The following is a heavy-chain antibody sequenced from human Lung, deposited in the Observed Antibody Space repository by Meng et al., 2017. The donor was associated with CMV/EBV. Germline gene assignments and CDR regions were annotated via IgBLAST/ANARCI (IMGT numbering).Heavy chain of an antibody. J-gene: IGHJ4*02. CDR1: GFTFSSYA. V-gene: IGHV3-48*04. D-gene: IGHD1-26*01. CDR2: ISGNGNTI. CDR3: AREASGSYYAFYCDY. Sequence: GESXKISCAAAGFTFSSYAMHWVRQAPGKGLEWVSYISGNGNTIYYADSVKGRFTISRDNAKNSLYLQMNSLRVEDTAVYYCAREASGSYYAFYCDYWGQGTXVTVSS.